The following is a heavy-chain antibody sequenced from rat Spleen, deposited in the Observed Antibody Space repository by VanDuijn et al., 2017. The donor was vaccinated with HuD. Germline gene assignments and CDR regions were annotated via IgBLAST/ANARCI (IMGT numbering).Heavy chain of an antibody. Sequence: EVQLVESGGGLVQPGRSLKLSCAASGFTFSNYGMAWVRQAPTKGLEWVATISYDGSSTYYRDSVKGRFAISRDNAKSTLSLQMDSLRSEDTATYYCTIRDGGFPGWGQGTLVTVSS. CDR3: TIRDGGFPG. D-gene: IGHD1-11*01. J-gene: IGHJ3*01. V-gene: IGHV5-29*01. CDR2: ISYDGSST. CDR1: GFTFSNYG.